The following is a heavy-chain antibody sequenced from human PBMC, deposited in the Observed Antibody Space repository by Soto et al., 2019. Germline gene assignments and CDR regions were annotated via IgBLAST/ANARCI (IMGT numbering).Heavy chain of an antibody. CDR1: GFTFNTFE. J-gene: IGHJ5*01. Sequence: EVQLLESGGDLVQPGGSPRLSCAASGFTFNTFEMSWVRQAPGRGLEWVSFISDDGSRTYYADAVKGRFTISRDNSKYTLYLQMNSLTVEDTAVYACVKGGWLDFWGQGTLVTVSS. V-gene: IGHV3-23*01. CDR3: VKGGWLDF. CDR2: ISDDGSRT. D-gene: IGHD3-16*01.